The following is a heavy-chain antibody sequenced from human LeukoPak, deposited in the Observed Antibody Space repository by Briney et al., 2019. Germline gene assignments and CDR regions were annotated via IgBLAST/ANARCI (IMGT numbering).Heavy chain of an antibody. J-gene: IGHJ4*02. Sequence: PGGSLGLSCTASGFTFSSYTMSWVRQAPGEGLEWLSAINGRGITYYAGSVKGRFTISRDNSENTLYLHMNSLTVDDTAVYFCAKERQTGDYFTSDYWGQGTLVTVSS. CDR1: GFTFSSYT. D-gene: IGHD4-17*01. V-gene: IGHV3-23*01. CDR3: AKERQTGDYFTSDY. CDR2: INGRGIT.